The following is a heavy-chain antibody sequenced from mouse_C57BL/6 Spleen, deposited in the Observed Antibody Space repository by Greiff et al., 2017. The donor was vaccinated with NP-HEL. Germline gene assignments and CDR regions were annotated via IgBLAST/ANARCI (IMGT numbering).Heavy chain of an antibody. V-gene: IGHV1-15*01. CDR1: GYTFTDYE. D-gene: IGHD3-1*01. J-gene: IGHJ4*01. CDR2: IDPETGGT. CDR3: TRSGAMDY. Sequence: QVQLQQSGAELVRPGASVTLSCKASGYTFTDYEMHWVKQTPVHGLEWIGAIDPETGGTASNQKFTGKAILTADKSSSTAYMELRSLTSEDSAVYYCTRSGAMDYWGQGTSVTVSS.